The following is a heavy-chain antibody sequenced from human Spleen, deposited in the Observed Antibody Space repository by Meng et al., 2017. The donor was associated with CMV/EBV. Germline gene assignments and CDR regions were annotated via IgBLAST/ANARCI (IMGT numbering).Heavy chain of an antibody. CDR1: GGSISRYY. D-gene: IGHD3-22*01. J-gene: IGHJ4*02. Sequence: VQCPRSGQVLVKPSEPLALPCTVSGGSISRYYWSWFRPPAGKGLEWIGRIYARGDTNFNPSLKSRLTMSVDTSQNQLSLNLRSVTAADTAVYYCARGAYYYDNSDFGHGFWGQGTLVTVSS. CDR2: IYARGDT. V-gene: IGHV4-4*07. CDR3: ARGAYYYDNSDFGHGF.